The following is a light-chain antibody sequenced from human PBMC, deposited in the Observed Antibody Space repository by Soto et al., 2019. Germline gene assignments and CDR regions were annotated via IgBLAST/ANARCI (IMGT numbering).Light chain of an antibody. Sequence: QSALTQPASVSGSPGQPITISCTGTSSDVGSYNLVSWYQQQPGKAPKLMIYEGSKRASGVSNRFSGSKSGNTASLTISGLQVEDEADYYCCSYARSSTVVFGGGTKVTVL. CDR1: SSDVGSYNL. V-gene: IGLV2-23*01. CDR3: CSYARSSTVV. J-gene: IGLJ2*01. CDR2: EGS.